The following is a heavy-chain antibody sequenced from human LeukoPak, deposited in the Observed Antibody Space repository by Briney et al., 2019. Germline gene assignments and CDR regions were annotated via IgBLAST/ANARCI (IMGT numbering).Heavy chain of an antibody. Sequence: KPSETLSLTCDFYYESLSDHHFSWIRQPPGKGLEWIAEISHDEGTNYNPSLSLKSRVTISLDTSKNQLSLKLTSVTAADTAVYYCARGPDSRKAGYWGPGTLVTVSS. V-gene: IGHV4-34*01. D-gene: IGHD1-14*01. CDR2: ISHDEGT. CDR3: ARGPDSRKAGY. CDR1: YESLSDHH. J-gene: IGHJ4*02.